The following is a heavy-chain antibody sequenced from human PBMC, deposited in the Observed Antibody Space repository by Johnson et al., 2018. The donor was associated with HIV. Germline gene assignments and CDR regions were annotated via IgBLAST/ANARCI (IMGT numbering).Heavy chain of an antibody. CDR1: GFTVSSNY. CDR3: ARERSGTIAFDI. D-gene: IGHD1-7*01. Sequence: MLLVESGGGLVQPGGSLRLSCAASGFTVSSNYMSWVRQAPGKGLEWVSVIYSGGSTHYADSVKGRFTISRDNSKNTLFLQMNSLRAEDTAVYYCARERSGTIAFDIWGQGTMVTVSS. J-gene: IGHJ3*02. CDR2: IYSGGST. V-gene: IGHV3-66*01.